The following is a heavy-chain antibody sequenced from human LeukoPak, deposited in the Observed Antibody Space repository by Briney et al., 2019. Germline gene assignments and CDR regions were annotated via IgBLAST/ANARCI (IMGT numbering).Heavy chain of an antibody. CDR2: IGGSGRNT. CDR1: GFTLSSYD. CDR3: XXXXXXFGEPKGYYNYMDV. Sequence: PGGSLRLSCAASGFTLSSYDMSWVRQAPGKGLEWVSAIGGSGRNTYYADSVKGRFTISRDNSKNTLYLQMNTLRAEDTAVYYCXXXXXXFGEPKGYYNYMDVWGKGTTVTVSS. J-gene: IGHJ6*03. V-gene: IGHV3-23*01. D-gene: IGHD3-10*01.